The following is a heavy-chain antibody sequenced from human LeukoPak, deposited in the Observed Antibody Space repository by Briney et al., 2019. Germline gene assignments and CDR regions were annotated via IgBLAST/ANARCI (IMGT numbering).Heavy chain of an antibody. CDR3: AKDTSIGKYCTNGVCSPFDY. CDR2: ISDSGDYT. V-gene: IGHV3-23*01. Sequence: PGGSLRLSCAGSGFTFSSYAMSWVRQAPGQGLEWVSVISDSGDYTSYADSVRGRFTISRDSSRNTLYLQMISLRPEDTAVYYCAKDTSIGKYCTNGVCSPFDYWGQGTLVTVSS. D-gene: IGHD2-8*01. CDR1: GFTFSSYA. J-gene: IGHJ4*02.